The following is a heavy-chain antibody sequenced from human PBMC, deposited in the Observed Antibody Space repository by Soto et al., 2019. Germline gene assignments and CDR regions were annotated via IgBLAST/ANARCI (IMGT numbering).Heavy chain of an antibody. CDR3: ARDRLGDYDWYFDL. V-gene: IGHV3-30-3*01. CDR1: GFTFSSYA. D-gene: IGHD4-17*01. CDR2: ISYDGSNK. J-gene: IGHJ2*01. Sequence: QVQLVESGGGVVQPGRSLRLSCAASGFTFSSYAMHWVRQAPGKGLEWVAVISYDGSNKYYADSVKGRFTISRDNSKNTLYLQMNSLRAEDTAVYYCARDRLGDYDWYFDLWGRGTLVTVSS.